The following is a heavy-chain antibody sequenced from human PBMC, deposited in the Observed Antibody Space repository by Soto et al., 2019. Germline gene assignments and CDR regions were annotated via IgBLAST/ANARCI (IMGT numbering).Heavy chain of an antibody. CDR2: IYYSGST. J-gene: IGHJ6*02. D-gene: IGHD4-17*01. Sequence: KSSETLSLTCTVSGGSVSSGSYYWSWIRQPPGKGLEWIGYIYYSGSTNYNPSLKRRVTISVDTSKNQFSLKLSSVTAADTAVYYCARDRYGDYVYGMDVWGQGTTVTVSS. CDR1: GGSVSSGSYY. V-gene: IGHV4-61*01. CDR3: ARDRYGDYVYGMDV.